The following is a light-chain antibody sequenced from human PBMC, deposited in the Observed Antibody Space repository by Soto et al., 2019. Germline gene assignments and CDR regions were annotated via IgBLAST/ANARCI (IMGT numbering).Light chain of an antibody. CDR2: SAS. CDR1: QSISDT. V-gene: IGKV3-15*01. CDR3: QQYNNWQWT. J-gene: IGKJ1*01. Sequence: EIVMTHSRATLSVSPGGRATLSCRASQSISDTLAWYQQKPGQAPRLLIYSASRGATGFPARFSGSGSGTELALRISSLQSEDFGVYYCQQYNNWQWTVGQGPKVHIK.